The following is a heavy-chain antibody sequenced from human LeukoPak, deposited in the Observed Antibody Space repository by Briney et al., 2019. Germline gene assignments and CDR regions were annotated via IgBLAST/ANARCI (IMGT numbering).Heavy chain of an antibody. J-gene: IGHJ4*02. CDR1: GFTFSSYA. D-gene: IGHD2-2*01. CDR2: ISTSGGIT. Sequence: GGSLRLSCATSGFTFSSYAMSWVRQAPGKGLEWVSGISTSGGITYYEDSVRGRFTISRNNSRNTLYLQMNSLRAEDTAVYSCAKDVFSHSNSWYYFDFWGQGTLVTVSS. CDR3: AKDVFSHSNSWYYFDF. V-gene: IGHV3-23*01.